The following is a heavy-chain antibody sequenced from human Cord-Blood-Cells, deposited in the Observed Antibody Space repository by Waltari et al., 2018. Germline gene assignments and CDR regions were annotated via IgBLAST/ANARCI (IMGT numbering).Heavy chain of an antibody. D-gene: IGHD7-27*01. CDR3: ATTLTGLRDAFDI. CDR2: MNPNSGNT. Sequence: QVQLVPSGAEVTQPGAPVKVSCKASGYTLTSYDIDRVRKATGQGREWMGWMNPNSGNTGYAQKFQGRVTMTRNTSISTAYMELSSLRSEDTAVYYCATTLTGLRDAFDIWGQGTMVTVSS. J-gene: IGHJ3*02. CDR1: GYTLTSYD. V-gene: IGHV1-8*01.